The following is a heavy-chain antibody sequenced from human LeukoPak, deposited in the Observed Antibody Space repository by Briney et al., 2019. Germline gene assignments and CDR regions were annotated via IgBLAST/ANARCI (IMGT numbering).Heavy chain of an antibody. CDR3: ARVGIAVAGTIDY. J-gene: IGHJ4*02. Sequence: PSETLSLTCTVYGGSISSYYWRWVRQPAGKGLEWIGRIYTSGSTNYNPSLKSRVTMSVDTSKNQFSLKLSSVTAADTAVYYCARVGIAVAGTIDYWGQGTLVTVSS. V-gene: IGHV4-4*07. D-gene: IGHD6-19*01. CDR2: IYTSGST. CDR1: GGSISSYY.